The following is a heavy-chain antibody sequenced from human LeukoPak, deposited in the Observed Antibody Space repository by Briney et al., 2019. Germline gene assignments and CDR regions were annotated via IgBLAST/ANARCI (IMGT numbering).Heavy chain of an antibody. CDR1: GFIFSSYG. CDR3: AKVSQQWLVPRWFDP. J-gene: IGHJ5*02. CDR2: ISYDGSNK. D-gene: IGHD6-19*01. V-gene: IGHV3-30*18. Sequence: GGSLRLSCAASGFIFSSYGMHWVRQAPGKGLEWVAVISYDGSNKYYADSVKGRFTISRDNSKNTLYLQMNSLRADDTAVYYCAKVSQQWLVPRWFDPWGQGTLVTVSS.